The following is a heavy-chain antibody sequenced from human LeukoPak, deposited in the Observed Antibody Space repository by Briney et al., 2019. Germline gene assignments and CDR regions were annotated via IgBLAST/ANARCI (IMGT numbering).Heavy chain of an antibody. D-gene: IGHD6-13*01. CDR3: ARGYSSSYYGFDY. CDR2: IYYSGST. J-gene: IGHJ4*02. Sequence: SETLSLTCTASGGSISSGSYYWSWIRQPPGKGLEWIGYIYYSGSTNYNPSLKSRVTISVDTSKNQFSLKLSSVTAADTAVYYCARGYSSSYYGFDYWGQGTLVTVSS. V-gene: IGHV4-61*01. CDR1: GGSISSGSYY.